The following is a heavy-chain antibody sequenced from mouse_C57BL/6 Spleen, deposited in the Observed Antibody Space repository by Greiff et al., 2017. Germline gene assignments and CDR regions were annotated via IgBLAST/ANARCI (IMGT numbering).Heavy chain of an antibody. D-gene: IGHD2-1*01. CDR1: GYSITSGYD. CDR3: ARSYGNFYFDY. CDR2: ISYSGST. J-gene: IGHJ2*01. Sequence: DVKLQESGPGMVKPSQSLSLTCTVTGYSITSGYDWHWIRHFPGNKLEWMGYISYSGSTNYNPSLKSRISITHDTSKNHFFLKLNSVTTEDTATYYCARSYGNFYFDYWGQGTTLTVSS. V-gene: IGHV3-1*01.